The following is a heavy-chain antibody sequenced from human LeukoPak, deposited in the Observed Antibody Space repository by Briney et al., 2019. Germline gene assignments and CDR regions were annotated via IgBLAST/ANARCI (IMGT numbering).Heavy chain of an antibody. Sequence: ASVKVSCKASGGTFSSYAISWVRQATGQGLEWMGWMKSNNGHTGYAQKFQGRVTMTRDTSISTAYMELSSLTFEDTAVYYCARGPPNWGMVGYWGQGTLVTVSS. CDR3: ARGPPNWGMVGY. CDR2: MKSNNGHT. V-gene: IGHV1-8*02. CDR1: GGTFSSYA. J-gene: IGHJ4*02. D-gene: IGHD7-27*01.